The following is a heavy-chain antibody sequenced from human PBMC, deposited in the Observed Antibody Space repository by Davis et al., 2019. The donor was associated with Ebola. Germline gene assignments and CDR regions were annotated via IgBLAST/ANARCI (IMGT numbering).Heavy chain of an antibody. D-gene: IGHD3-10*01. Sequence: PGGPLRLSCKGPGYTFTTNRFSWVPQLPGKGLEWMGRIDPSDSYTNYSPSFQCHVTISADKSISTAYLQWSSLKASDTAMYYCERGARRGVISSDYWGQGTLVTVSS. J-gene: IGHJ4*02. V-gene: IGHV5-10-1*01. CDR1: GYTFTTNR. CDR2: IDPSDSYT. CDR3: ERGARRGVISSDY.